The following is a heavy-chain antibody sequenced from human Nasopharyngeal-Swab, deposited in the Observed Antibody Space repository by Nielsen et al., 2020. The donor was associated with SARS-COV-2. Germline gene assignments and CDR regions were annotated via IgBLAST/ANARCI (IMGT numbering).Heavy chain of an antibody. V-gene: IGHV1-69*05. CDR1: GGTFSSYA. CDR3: ARGNYDYVWGSYRYAVGDYYGMDV. J-gene: IGHJ6*02. Sequence: VKVSCQASGGTFSSYAISWVRQAPGQGLEWMGGIIPIFGTANYAQKFQGRVTMTRNTSISTAYMELSSLRSEDTAVYYCARGNYDYVWGSYRYAVGDYYGMDVWGQGTTVTVSS. D-gene: IGHD3-16*02. CDR2: IIPIFGTA.